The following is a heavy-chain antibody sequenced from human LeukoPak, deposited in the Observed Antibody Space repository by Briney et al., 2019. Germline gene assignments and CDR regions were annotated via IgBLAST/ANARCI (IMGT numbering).Heavy chain of an antibody. V-gene: IGHV3-21*01. D-gene: IGHD2-8*01. CDR2: YCVIIYI. Sequence: GGSLRLSCAASGFTFSFYTMNQGAGVGPIHYCVIIYIYYADSLKGRFTISRDNVKNSLYLQMNSLRAEDTAVYYCASHTGAGVAFRPFHIWGQGTMVTVSS. J-gene: IGHJ3*02. CDR1: GFTFSFYT. CDR3: ASHTGAGVAFRPFHI.